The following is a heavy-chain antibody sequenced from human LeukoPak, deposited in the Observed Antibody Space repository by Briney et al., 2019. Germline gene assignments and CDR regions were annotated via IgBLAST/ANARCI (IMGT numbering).Heavy chain of an antibody. V-gene: IGHV1-69*13. CDR3: ARGVEYSSSSASDY. CDR1: GGTFSSYA. Sequence: SVKVSCKASGGTFSSYAISWVRQAPGQGLEWMGGIIPIFGTANYAQKFQGRVTVTADESTSTAYMELSSLRSEDTAVYYCARGVEYSSSSASDYWGQGTLVTVSS. D-gene: IGHD6-6*01. CDR2: IIPIFGTA. J-gene: IGHJ4*02.